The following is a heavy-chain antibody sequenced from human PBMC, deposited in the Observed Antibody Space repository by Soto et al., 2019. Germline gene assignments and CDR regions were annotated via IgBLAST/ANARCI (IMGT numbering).Heavy chain of an antibody. CDR2: ISYDGSSK. CDR3: ARELLLRYFEWSPSYNWFDP. V-gene: IGHV3-30-3*01. Sequence: PGGSLRLSCAVSGFTFSDYAMHWVRQAPGKGLEWVAVISYDGSSKYYADSVKGRFTISRDNSKNTLYLQMSSLRAEDTAMYYCARELLLRYFEWSPSYNWFDPCGQGTLVTVSS. J-gene: IGHJ5*02. CDR1: GFTFSDYA. D-gene: IGHD3-9*01.